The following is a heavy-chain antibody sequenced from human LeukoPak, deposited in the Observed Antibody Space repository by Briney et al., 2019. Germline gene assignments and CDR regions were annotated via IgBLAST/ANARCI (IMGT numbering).Heavy chain of an antibody. CDR3: ARSGTLTGAYYFDY. V-gene: IGHV3-74*01. Sequence: PGGSLRLSCAASGFTFSSYWMHWVRQAPGKGLVWVSRINSDGSSTSYADSVKGRFTISRDNAKNTLYLQMISLRAEDTAVYYCARSGTLTGAYYFDYWGQGTLVTVSS. CDR1: GFTFSSYW. CDR2: INSDGSST. J-gene: IGHJ4*02. D-gene: IGHD7-27*01.